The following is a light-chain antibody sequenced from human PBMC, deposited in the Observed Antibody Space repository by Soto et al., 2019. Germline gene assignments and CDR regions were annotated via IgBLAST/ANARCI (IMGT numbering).Light chain of an antibody. CDR1: QGISSY. V-gene: IGKV1-9*01. J-gene: IGKJ3*01. Sequence: DIQLTQSPSFLSASVGDRVTITCRASQGISSYLAWYQQKPGKAPKILIYAASTLQSGVPSRFSGSGSGTEFTLTISSLQPEDFATYYCQQLNSYPQFTFGPGTKVDIK. CDR2: AAS. CDR3: QQLNSYPQFT.